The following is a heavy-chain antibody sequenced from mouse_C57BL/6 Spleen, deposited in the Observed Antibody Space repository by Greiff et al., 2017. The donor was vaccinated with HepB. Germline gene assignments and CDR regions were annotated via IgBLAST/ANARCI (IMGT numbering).Heavy chain of an antibody. Sequence: EVKLVESGGGLVQPGGSLSLSCAASGFTFTDYYMSWVRQPPGKALEWLGFIRNKANGYTTEYSASVKGRFTISRDNSQSILYLQMNALRAEDSATYYCARSEYDDWYFDVWGTGTTVTVSS. D-gene: IGHD2-14*01. CDR2: IRNKANGYTT. CDR3: ARSEYDDWYFDV. V-gene: IGHV7-3*01. J-gene: IGHJ1*03. CDR1: GFTFTDYY.